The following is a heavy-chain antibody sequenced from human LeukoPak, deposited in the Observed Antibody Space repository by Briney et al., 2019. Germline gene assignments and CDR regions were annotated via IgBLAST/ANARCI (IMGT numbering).Heavy chain of an antibody. D-gene: IGHD4-11*01. CDR2: IWSDGTNR. CDR1: GFIFNSYG. V-gene: IGHV3-33*01. CDR3: ARDAQRGFDYSNSLQY. Sequence: GGSLRLSCAASGFIFNSYGMHWVRQAPGKGLEWVAVIWSDGTNRYYADSVKGRFTISRDDSRNTVYLQMNSLRPEDTGVYYCARDAQRGFDYSNSLQYWGQGTPVTVST. J-gene: IGHJ4*02.